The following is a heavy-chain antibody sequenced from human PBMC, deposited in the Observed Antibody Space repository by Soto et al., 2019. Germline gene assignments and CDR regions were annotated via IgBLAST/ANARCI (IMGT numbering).Heavy chain of an antibody. J-gene: IGHJ4*02. D-gene: IGHD6-19*01. Sequence: EVQLVESGGGVVQPGGSLRLSCAASGFTFSSSWMNWVRQVPGKGLEWISRLYSDGTGTNYADSVKGRFTISRDNAKNTLYLQMNSLRVEDTAVYYCARVDSIAVGVPFDLWGQGALVTVSS. CDR1: GFTFSSSW. CDR3: ARVDSIAVGVPFDL. CDR2: LYSDGTGT. V-gene: IGHV3-74*01.